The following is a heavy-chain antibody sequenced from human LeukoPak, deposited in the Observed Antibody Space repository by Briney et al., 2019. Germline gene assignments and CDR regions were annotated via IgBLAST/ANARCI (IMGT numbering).Heavy chain of an antibody. D-gene: IGHD5-24*01. Sequence: SVKVSCKASGGTFSSYAISWVRQAPGQGLEWMGGIIPIFGTANYAQKFQGRVTIAADESTSTAYMELSSLRSEDTAVYYCARGKMATMHYYYYMDVWGKGTTVTVSS. CDR1: GGTFSSYA. CDR3: ARGKMATMHYYYYMDV. CDR2: IIPIFGTA. J-gene: IGHJ6*03. V-gene: IGHV1-69*13.